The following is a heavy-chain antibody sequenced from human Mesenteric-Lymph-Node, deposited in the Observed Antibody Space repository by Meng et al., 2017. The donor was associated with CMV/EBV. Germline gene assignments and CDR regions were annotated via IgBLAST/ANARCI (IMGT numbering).Heavy chain of an antibody. J-gene: IGHJ3*01. V-gene: IGHV5-51*01. D-gene: IGHD7-27*01. CDR3: ARHWGSRGDAFDV. Sequence: GESLKISCKGDGDTFSSYWIGWVRQMPGKGLEWMGIIYPRYSDTRYSPSFQGQVTMSADKSISTAYLQWNSLKASDTAMYYCARHWGSRGDAFDVWGQGTMVTVSS. CDR2: IYPRYSDT. CDR1: GDTFSSYW.